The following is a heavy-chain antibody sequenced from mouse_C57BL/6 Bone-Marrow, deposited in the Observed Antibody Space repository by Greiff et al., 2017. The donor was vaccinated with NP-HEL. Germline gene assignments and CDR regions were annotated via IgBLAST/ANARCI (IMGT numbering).Heavy chain of an antibody. D-gene: IGHD2-4*01. Sequence: EVKLVESGGGLVKPGGSLKLSCAASGFTFSDYGMHWVRQAPEKGLEWVAYISSGSSTIYYADTVKGRFTISRDNAKNPLFLQMTSLRSEDTAMYYCVNYDSDWYFDVWGTGTTVTVSS. V-gene: IGHV5-17*01. J-gene: IGHJ1*03. CDR3: VNYDSDWYFDV. CDR1: GFTFSDYG. CDR2: ISSGSSTI.